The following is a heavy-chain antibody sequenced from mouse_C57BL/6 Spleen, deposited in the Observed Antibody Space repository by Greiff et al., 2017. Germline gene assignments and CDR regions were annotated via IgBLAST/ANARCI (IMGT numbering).Heavy chain of an antibody. CDR2: IDPGDGDA. CDR1: GYAFSSSW. V-gene: IGHV1-82*01. J-gene: IGHJ2*01. Sequence: VQLQQSGPELVKPGASVKISCKASGYAFSSSWMNWVKQRPGKGLEWIGRIDPGDGDANYNGKFKGKATLTADKSSSTAYMQISSMTSEDSAVYFGARGGADFDYWGQGTTLTVSS. CDR3: ARGGADFDY.